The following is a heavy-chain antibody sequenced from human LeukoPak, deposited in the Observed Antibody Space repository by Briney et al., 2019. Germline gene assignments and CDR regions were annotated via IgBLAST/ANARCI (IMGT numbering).Heavy chain of an antibody. CDR2: IHNSGIT. CDR3: ARDRYYYDSSGTRWFDP. Sequence: SETLSLTCTVSGVSISSYYWSWIRQPPGKRLEWIGYIHNSGITNYNPSLKSRVTISVDTSKNQFSLKLSSVTAADTAVYYCARDRYYYDSSGTRWFDPWGQGTLVTVSS. J-gene: IGHJ5*02. D-gene: IGHD3-22*01. CDR1: GVSISSYY. V-gene: IGHV4-59*01.